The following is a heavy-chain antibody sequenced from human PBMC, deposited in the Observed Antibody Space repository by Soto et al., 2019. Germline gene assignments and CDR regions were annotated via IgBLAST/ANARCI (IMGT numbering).Heavy chain of an antibody. D-gene: IGHD3-22*01. CDR1: GFTFSSYG. J-gene: IGHJ4*02. V-gene: IGHV3-30*18. CDR3: AKDESGRGVTMIVVVPFGY. Sequence: QVQLVESGGSVVQPGRSLRLSCAASGFTFSSYGMHWVRQAPGKWLEWVAVISYDGSNKYYADSVKGRFTISRDNSKNTLYLQMNSLRAEDTAVYYCAKDESGRGVTMIVVVPFGYWGQGTLVTVSS. CDR2: ISYDGSNK.